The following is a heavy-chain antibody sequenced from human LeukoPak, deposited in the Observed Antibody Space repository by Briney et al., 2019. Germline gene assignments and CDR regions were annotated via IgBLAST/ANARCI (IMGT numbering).Heavy chain of an antibody. D-gene: IGHD3-22*01. V-gene: IGHV3-30*02. J-gene: IGHJ4*02. CDR1: GFTFSSYG. CDR3: AKDYYYDSSGYFWLGIDY. Sequence: PGGSLRPSCAASGFTFSSYGMHWVRQAPGKGLEWVAFIRYDGSNKYYADSVKGRLTISRDNSKNTLYLQMNSLRAEDTAVYYCAKDYYYDSSGYFWLGIDYWGQGTLVTVSS. CDR2: IRYDGSNK.